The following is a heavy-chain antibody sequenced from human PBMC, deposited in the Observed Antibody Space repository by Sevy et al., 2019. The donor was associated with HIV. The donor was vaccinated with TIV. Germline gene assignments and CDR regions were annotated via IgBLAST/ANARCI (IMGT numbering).Heavy chain of an antibody. J-gene: IGHJ4*02. Sequence: GGSLRLSCAASGFTFSTYSMTWVRRAPRKGLEWVSALSDTGTSTDYTDSVEGRFTISRDNSKSTLFLHMNSLRAEDTALYYCAKFAGDFPHFDFWGLGTLVTVSS. D-gene: IGHD7-27*01. CDR1: GFTFSTYS. V-gene: IGHV3-23*01. CDR3: AKFAGDFPHFDF. CDR2: LSDTGTST.